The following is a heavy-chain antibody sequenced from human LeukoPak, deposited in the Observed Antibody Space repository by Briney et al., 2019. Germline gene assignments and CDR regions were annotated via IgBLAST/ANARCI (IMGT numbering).Heavy chain of an antibody. V-gene: IGHV4-61*02. CDR2: ISSSGST. D-gene: IGHD3-22*01. CDR3: ARGPYSYDSSGAFDI. CDR1: GDSISSSDYY. Sequence: PSRTLSLTCTVSGDSISSSDYYWSWIRQPAGKGLEWIGRISSSGSTNYNPSLKSRVTISVDTSKNQFSLKLSSVTAADTAVYFCARGPYSYDSSGAFDIWGQGTMVTVSS. J-gene: IGHJ3*02.